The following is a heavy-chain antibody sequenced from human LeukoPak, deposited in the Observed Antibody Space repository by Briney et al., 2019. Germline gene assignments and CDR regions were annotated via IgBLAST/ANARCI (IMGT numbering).Heavy chain of an antibody. D-gene: IGHD3-22*01. V-gene: IGHV3-20*04. J-gene: IGHJ4*02. CDR1: GFTFDDYG. CDR2: INWNGGST. Sequence: RAGGSLRLSCAASGFTFDDYGMSWVRQAPGKGLEWVSGINWNGGSTGYADSVKGRFTISRDNAKNSLYLQMNSLRAEDTALYCCARGSGYDSSGYYYFDYWGQGTLVTVSS. CDR3: ARGSGYDSSGYYYFDY.